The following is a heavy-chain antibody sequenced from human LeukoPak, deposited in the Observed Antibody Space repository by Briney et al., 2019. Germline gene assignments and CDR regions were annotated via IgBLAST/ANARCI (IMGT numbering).Heavy chain of an antibody. D-gene: IGHD5-18*01. J-gene: IGHJ6*02. CDR1: GGTFSSYA. V-gene: IGHV1-69*04. CDR2: IIPILGIA. Sequence: SVKVSCKASGGTFSSYAISWVRQAPGQGLEWMGRIIPILGIANYAQKFQGRVTITADKSTSTAYMELSSLRSEDTAVYYCARDTAMVSDDNYYYYGMDVWGQGTTVTVSS. CDR3: ARDTAMVSDDNYYYYGMDV.